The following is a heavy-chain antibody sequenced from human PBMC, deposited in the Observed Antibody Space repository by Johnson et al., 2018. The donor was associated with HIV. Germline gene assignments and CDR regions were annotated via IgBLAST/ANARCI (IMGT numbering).Heavy chain of an antibody. V-gene: IGHV3-53*01. CDR1: GFTVSSNY. J-gene: IGHJ3*02. CDR3: SRRKDGSVSSCRDGFDI. D-gene: IGHD2-15*01. Sequence: MQLVESGGGLIQPGGSLRLSCAASGFTVSSNYMSWIRQAPGKGLECVSCISFSDGSIYYADSVQGRFTISRDNAKNSLFLQMKSLRAEDTAVYYCSRRKDGSVSSCRDGFDIWGQGTMVTVSS. CDR2: SFSDGSI.